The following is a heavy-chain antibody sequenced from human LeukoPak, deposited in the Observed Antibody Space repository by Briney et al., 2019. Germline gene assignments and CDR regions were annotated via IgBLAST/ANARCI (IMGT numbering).Heavy chain of an antibody. CDR1: GYTFTGYY. V-gene: IGHV1-2*02. D-gene: IGHD1-26*01. Sequence: ASVKVSCKASGYTFTGYYMHWVRQAPGQGLEWMGWINPNSGGTNYAQKFQGRVTMTRDTSISTAYMELSRLRSDDTAVYYCARSCRSGSYWFDPWGQGTLVTVSS. J-gene: IGHJ5*02. CDR3: ARSCRSGSYWFDP. CDR2: INPNSGGT.